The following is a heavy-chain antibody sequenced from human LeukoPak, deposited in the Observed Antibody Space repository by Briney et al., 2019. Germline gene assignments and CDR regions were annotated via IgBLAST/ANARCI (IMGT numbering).Heavy chain of an antibody. CDR2: IYYSGRT. V-gene: IGHV4-39*07. CDR1: GGSISSSSYY. J-gene: IGHJ4*02. CDR3: AKGQYHYYGSGSYTLDF. D-gene: IGHD3-10*01. Sequence: SETLSLTCTVSGGSISSSSYYWGWIRQPPGKGLEWIGSIYYSGRTYYNPSLKSRVTISVDTSKNQFSLKLSSVTAADTAVYYCAKGQYHYYGSGSYTLDFWGQGTQVTVSS.